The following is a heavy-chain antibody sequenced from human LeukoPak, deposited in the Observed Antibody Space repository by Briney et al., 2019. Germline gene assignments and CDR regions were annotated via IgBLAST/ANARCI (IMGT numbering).Heavy chain of an antibody. CDR2: IYYSGST. J-gene: IGHJ5*01. CDR3: ARLRDYSGYGNWFDS. V-gene: IGHV4-30-4*08. D-gene: IGHD5-12*01. CDR1: GGSISSGDYY. Sequence: SQTLSLTCTVSGGSISSGDYYWSWIRQPPGKGLEWIGYIYYSGSTYYNPSLKSRVTISVDTSKNQFSLKLSSVTAADTAVYYCARLRDYSGYGNWFDSWGQGTLVTVSS.